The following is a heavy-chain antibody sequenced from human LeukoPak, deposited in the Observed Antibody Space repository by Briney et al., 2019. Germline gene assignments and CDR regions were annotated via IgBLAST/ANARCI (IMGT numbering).Heavy chain of an antibody. D-gene: IGHD2-15*01. CDR1: GFTVSSNY. Sequence: PGGSLRLSCAASGFTVSSNYMSWVRQAPGKGLEWVSVIYSGGSTYYADSVKGRFTISRDNSKNTLYLQMNSLRAEDTAVYYCAREEAGIGGFGPWSQGTPVTVSS. J-gene: IGHJ5*02. CDR3: AREEAGIGGFGP. CDR2: IYSGGST. V-gene: IGHV3-66*02.